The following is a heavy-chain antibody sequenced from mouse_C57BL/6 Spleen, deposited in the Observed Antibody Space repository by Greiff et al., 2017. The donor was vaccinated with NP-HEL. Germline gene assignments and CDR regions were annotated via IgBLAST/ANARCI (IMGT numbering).Heavy chain of an antibody. D-gene: IGHD1-1*01. V-gene: IGHV5-12*01. CDR3: ARPLNYYGSSYEYYYAMDY. Sequence: EVKLVESGGGLVQPGGSLKLSCAASGFTFSDYYMYWVRQTPEKRLEWVAYISNGGGSPYYPDTVKGRFTISRDNAKNTLYLQMSRLKSEDTAMYYCARPLNYYGSSYEYYYAMDYWGQGTSVTVSS. CDR2: ISNGGGSP. CDR1: GFTFSDYY. J-gene: IGHJ4*01.